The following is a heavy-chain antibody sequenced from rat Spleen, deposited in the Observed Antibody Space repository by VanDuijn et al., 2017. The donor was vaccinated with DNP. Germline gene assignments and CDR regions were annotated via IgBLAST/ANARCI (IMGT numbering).Heavy chain of an antibody. V-gene: IGHV2S63*01. J-gene: IGHJ4*01. CDR3: TRVSYYYVMDA. CDR1: GFSLTDYS. Sequence: EVQLKESGPGLVQPSQTLSLTCTVSGFSLTDYSVHWVRQPPGKGLEWMGVRWSGGSTAYNSALKSRLSISRDTSKSQVFLKMNSLQTEDTAIYYCTRVSYYYVMDAWGQGASVTVSS. CDR2: RWSGGST.